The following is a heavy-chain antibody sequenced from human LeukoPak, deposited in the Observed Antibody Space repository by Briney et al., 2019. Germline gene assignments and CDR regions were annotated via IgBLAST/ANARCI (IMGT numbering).Heavy chain of an antibody. V-gene: IGHV4-4*07. CDR2: IYTSGST. Sequence: PSETLSLTCTVSGGSISSYYWSWIRQPAGKGLEWIGRIYTSGSTNYNPSLKSRVTMSVDTSKNQFSLKLSSVTAADTAVYYCARGQTAMVEYNWFDPWGQGTLVTVSS. CDR1: GGSISSYY. CDR3: ARGQTAMVEYNWFDP. J-gene: IGHJ5*02. D-gene: IGHD5-18*01.